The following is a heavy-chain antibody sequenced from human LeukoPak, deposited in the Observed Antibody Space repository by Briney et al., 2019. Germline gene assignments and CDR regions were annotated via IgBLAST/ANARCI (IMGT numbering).Heavy chain of an antibody. J-gene: IGHJ4*02. D-gene: IGHD3-10*01. CDR1: GGSISSSSHY. Sequence: SETLSLTCTVSGGSISSSSHYWGWVRQPPGKGLEWIGNIYYSGSTYYNPSVKSRVTISVGTSKNQFSLKLSSVTAADTAVYYCARPVRSYYGSGTYGVDWGQGTLVTVSS. CDR3: ARPVRSYYGSGTYGVD. CDR2: IYYSGST. V-gene: IGHV4-39*01.